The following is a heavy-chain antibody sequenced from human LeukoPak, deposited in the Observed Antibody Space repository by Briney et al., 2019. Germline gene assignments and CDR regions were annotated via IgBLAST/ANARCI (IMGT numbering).Heavy chain of an antibody. CDR2: IYTSGIISGNT. D-gene: IGHD3-22*01. V-gene: IGHV4-4*07. Sequence: SETLSLTCAVSGASISSYYWSWIRQPAGKGLEWIGRIYTSGIISGNTNYNPSLKSRVTMSVDSSKNHFSLKLSSVTAADTAVYYCAKSNGYGLIDIWGQGTMVTVSS. CDR1: GASISSYY. J-gene: IGHJ3*02. CDR3: AKSNGYGLIDI.